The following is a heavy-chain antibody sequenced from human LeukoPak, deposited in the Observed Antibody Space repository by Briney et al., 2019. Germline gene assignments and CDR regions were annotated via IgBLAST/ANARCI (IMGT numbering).Heavy chain of an antibody. D-gene: IGHD1-1*01. CDR3: ARGQEFDDGVFDS. CDR2: IRSNGATA. V-gene: IGHV3-23*01. CDR1: GFFFSSFA. Sequence: GGSLRLSCAASGFFFSSFAMTWVRQAPGKGLEWVSTIRSNGATAYNADSVKGRFTISRDNSKNTVYLQMNSLRAEDTAIYYCARGQEFDDGVFDSWGQGTLVTVSS. J-gene: IGHJ4*02.